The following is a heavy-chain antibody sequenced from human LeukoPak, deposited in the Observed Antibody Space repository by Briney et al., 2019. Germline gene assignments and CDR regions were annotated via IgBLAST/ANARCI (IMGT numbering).Heavy chain of an antibody. D-gene: IGHD3-9*01. Sequence: GASVKVSCKASGGTFSSYAISWVRQAPGQGLEWMGGIIPIFGTANYAQKFQGRVTITADESTSTAYMELSSLRSEDTAVYYCARAPERYFDWQYFDYWGQGTLVTVSS. CDR3: ARAPERYFDWQYFDY. V-gene: IGHV1-69*13. CDR2: IIPIFGTA. CDR1: GGTFSSYA. J-gene: IGHJ4*02.